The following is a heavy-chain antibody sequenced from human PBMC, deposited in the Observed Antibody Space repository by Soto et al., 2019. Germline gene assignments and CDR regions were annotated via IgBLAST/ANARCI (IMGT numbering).Heavy chain of an antibody. CDR2: IYYSGST. J-gene: IGHJ6*02. Sequence: SETLSITGTVCGGSISSSNYYCGGVRQPPGKGLEWIGSIYYSGSTYYNPSLKSRVTISVDTSKNQFSLKLSSVTAADTAVYYCAWFGDVGYYYYGMDVWGQGTTVT. CDR1: GGSISSSNYY. V-gene: IGHV4-39*01. D-gene: IGHD3-10*01. CDR3: AWFGDVGYYYYGMDV.